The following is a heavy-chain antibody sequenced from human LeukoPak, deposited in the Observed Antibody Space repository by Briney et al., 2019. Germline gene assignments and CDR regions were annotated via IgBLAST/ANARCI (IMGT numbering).Heavy chain of an antibody. Sequence: SETLSLTCAVYGGSMSGNYWSWIRQPPGKGLEWIGEINHSGSTNYNPSLKSRVTISVDTSKNQFSLKLSSVTAADTAVYYCARLHSGIAAAGDYYYYYMDVWGKGTTVTISS. J-gene: IGHJ6*03. D-gene: IGHD6-13*01. CDR2: INHSGST. CDR3: ARLHSGIAAAGDYYYYYMDV. V-gene: IGHV4-34*01. CDR1: GGSMSGNY.